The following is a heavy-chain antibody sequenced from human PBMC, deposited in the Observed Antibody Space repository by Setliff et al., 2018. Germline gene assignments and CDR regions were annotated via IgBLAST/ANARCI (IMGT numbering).Heavy chain of an antibody. D-gene: IGHD3-9*01. Sequence: ASVKVSCKASGYTFTSYYMHWVRQAPGQGPEWVGWINPNSGGREYAEAFQGRVTLTGDTSIRTAFMELSGLTTDDTAVYYCAGPFDVGPYPRPIDGLDLWGQGTRVT. CDR3: AGPFDVGPYPRPIDGLDL. V-gene: IGHV1-2*02. CDR2: INPNSGGR. CDR1: GYTFTSYY. J-gene: IGHJ3*01.